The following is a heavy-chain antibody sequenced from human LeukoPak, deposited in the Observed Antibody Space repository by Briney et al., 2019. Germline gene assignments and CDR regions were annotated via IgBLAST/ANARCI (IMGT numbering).Heavy chain of an antibody. Sequence: SVKVSYTASGGVYSFYSITWVRQAPGQGLEWMGGIIPPSRTANYAQKFQGRVTITKDESTSTTYMELSSLRSEDTADYYCATYGGNTAEYFQYWGQGTLVTVSS. CDR1: GGVYSFYS. CDR2: IIPPSRTA. V-gene: IGHV1-69*05. D-gene: IGHD4-23*01. J-gene: IGHJ1*01. CDR3: ATYGGNTAEYFQY.